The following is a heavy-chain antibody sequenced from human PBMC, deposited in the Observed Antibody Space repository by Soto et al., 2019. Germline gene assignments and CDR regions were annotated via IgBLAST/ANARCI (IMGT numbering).Heavy chain of an antibody. D-gene: IGHD3-10*01. J-gene: IGHJ5*02. V-gene: IGHV1-69*12. Sequence: QVQLVQSGAEVKKPGSSVKVSCKASGGTFSSYAISWVRQAPGQGLEWMGGIIPIFGTANYAQKFQGRVTITADESTSTAYMELSSLRSEDTAVYYCERRESIWFGDGYNWFDPWGQGTLVTVSS. CDR2: IIPIFGTA. CDR3: ERRESIWFGDGYNWFDP. CDR1: GGTFSSYA.